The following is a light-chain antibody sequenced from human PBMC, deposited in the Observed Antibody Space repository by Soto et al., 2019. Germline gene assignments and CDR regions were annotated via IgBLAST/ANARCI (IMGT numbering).Light chain of an antibody. CDR2: EVS. CDR3: SSYTSSSTWV. V-gene: IGLV2-14*01. CDR1: SSDVGGYNY. J-gene: IGLJ3*02. Sequence: QSALTQPASVSGSPGQSITISCTGTSSDVGGYNYVSWYQHHPGKAPKLMIYEVSTRPSGVSNRFSGSKSGNTASLTISGLQTDDEADYYCSSYTSSSTWVFGGGTKLTVL.